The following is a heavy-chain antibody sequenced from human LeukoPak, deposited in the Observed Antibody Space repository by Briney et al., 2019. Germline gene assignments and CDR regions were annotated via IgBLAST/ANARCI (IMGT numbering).Heavy chain of an antibody. Sequence: SETLSLTCTVSGGSISSYFWSWIRQPAGKGLEWIGRIYTSGITIYNPSLKSRVTMSVDTSKNQFSLRLTSVTAADTAVYYCSRAVEPNGRSLDSWGQGTLVTVSS. CDR3: SRAVEPNGRSLDS. V-gene: IGHV4-4*07. CDR2: IYTSGIT. CDR1: GGSISSYF. D-gene: IGHD6-19*01. J-gene: IGHJ4*02.